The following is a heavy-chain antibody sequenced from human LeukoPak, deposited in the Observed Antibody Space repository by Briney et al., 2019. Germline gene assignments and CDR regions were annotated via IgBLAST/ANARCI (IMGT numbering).Heavy chain of an antibody. D-gene: IGHD3-22*01. CDR2: INPNSGGT. Sequence: GASVKVSCKASGYTFTGYYMHWVRQAPGQGLEWMGWINPNSGGTNYAQKFQGRVTMTRDTSISTAYMELSRLRSDDTAVYYCARDTEYYYDSSGTDYWGQGTLVTVSS. J-gene: IGHJ4*02. CDR1: GYTFTGYY. V-gene: IGHV1-2*02. CDR3: ARDTEYYYDSSGTDY.